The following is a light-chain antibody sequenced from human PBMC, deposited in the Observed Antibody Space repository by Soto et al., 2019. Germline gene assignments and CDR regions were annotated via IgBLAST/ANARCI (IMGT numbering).Light chain of an antibody. V-gene: IGKV3-11*01. Sequence: VLTQSPVTLSLSQGERATLSCRASQSFRGLLAWYQQKPGQAPRLLIYDAYSMASGIPPRFSGSGSGTDFTLTISSLEPEDSAVYYCQQRHMWPITFGQGTRLEIK. J-gene: IGKJ5*01. CDR1: QSFRGL. CDR2: DAY. CDR3: QQRHMWPIT.